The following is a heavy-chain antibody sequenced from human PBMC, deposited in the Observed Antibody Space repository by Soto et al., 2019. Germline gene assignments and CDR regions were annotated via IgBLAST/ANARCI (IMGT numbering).Heavy chain of an antibody. D-gene: IGHD3-22*01. Sequence: ASVKVSCKASGYTFTSYGISWVRQAPGQGLEWMGWISAYNGNTNYAQKLQGRVTMTTDTSTSTAYMELRSLRSDDTAVYYCARDRVPDYYDSSGYYRFDYWGQGTLVTVSS. CDR2: ISAYNGNT. CDR3: ARDRVPDYYDSSGYYRFDY. V-gene: IGHV1-18*01. J-gene: IGHJ4*02. CDR1: GYTFTSYG.